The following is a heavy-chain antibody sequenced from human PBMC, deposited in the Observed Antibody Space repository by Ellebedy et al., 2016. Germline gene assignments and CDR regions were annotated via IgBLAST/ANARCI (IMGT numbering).Heavy chain of an antibody. J-gene: IGHJ4*02. Sequence: GESLKISCAASGFTFSDYYMTWIRQAPGKGLEWVSYISSSSSYTNYADSVKGRFTISRDNAKNSLFLQMNSLRAEDTAVYYCARGGSYPGYWGQGTLVTVSS. D-gene: IGHD6-19*01. CDR2: ISSSSSYT. CDR1: GFTFSDYY. V-gene: IGHV3-11*06. CDR3: ARGGSYPGY.